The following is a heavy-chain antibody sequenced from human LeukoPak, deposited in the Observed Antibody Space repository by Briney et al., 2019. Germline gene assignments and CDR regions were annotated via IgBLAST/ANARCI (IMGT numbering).Heavy chain of an antibody. CDR3: ARVRGSWYGPPRDV. CDR2: INHSGST. D-gene: IGHD6-13*01. Sequence: PSETLSLTCTVSGGSISSSSYYWGWIRQPPGKGLEWIGEINHSGSTNYNPSLKSRVTISVDTSKNQFSLKLSSVTAADTAVYYCARVRGSWYGPPRDVWGKGTTVTVSS. J-gene: IGHJ6*04. V-gene: IGHV4-39*07. CDR1: GGSISSSSYY.